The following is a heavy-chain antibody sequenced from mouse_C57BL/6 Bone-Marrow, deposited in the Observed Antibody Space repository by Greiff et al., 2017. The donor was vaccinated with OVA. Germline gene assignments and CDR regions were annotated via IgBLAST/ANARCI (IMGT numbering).Heavy chain of an antibody. Sequence: QVQLQQSGPELVKPGASVKISCKASGYAFSSSWMNWVKQRPGKGLEWIGRIYPGDGDTNYNGKFKGKATLTVDKSSSTAYMQLSSLTSEDSAVYYCARPLNWDYWGQGTTLTVSS. V-gene: IGHV1-82*01. J-gene: IGHJ2*01. CDR3: ARPLNWDY. D-gene: IGHD4-1*01. CDR1: GYAFSSSW. CDR2: IYPGDGDT.